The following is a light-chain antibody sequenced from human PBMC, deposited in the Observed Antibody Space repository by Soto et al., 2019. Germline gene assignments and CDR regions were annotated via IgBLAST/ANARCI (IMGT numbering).Light chain of an antibody. Sequence: ELVMTQSPATLSVSPGETATLSCRASQSVSSNLAWYQHKPGQAPRLLIYGASTMATGMPARFSGSGSWAELTLTISSLHSEDFAVYYCQDYNNWPYTCGLRTKLEIK. V-gene: IGKV3-15*01. J-gene: IGKJ2*01. CDR1: QSVSSN. CDR2: GAS. CDR3: QDYNNWPYT.